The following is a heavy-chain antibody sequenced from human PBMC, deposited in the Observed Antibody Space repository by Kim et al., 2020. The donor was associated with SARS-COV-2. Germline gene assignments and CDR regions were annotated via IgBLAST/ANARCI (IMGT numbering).Heavy chain of an antibody. Sequence: GGSLRLSCAASGFTFSDHGMNWVRQAPGKGLEWVSIVDAGGGDTYYADSVKGRFTISRDNSKKTLYLQMNTLRVEDTAVYYCARGLSASSTRTLDSWGQG. CDR2: VDAGGGDT. J-gene: IGHJ4*02. V-gene: IGHV3-23*01. CDR3: ARGLSASSTRTLDS. D-gene: IGHD1-1*01. CDR1: GFTFSDHG.